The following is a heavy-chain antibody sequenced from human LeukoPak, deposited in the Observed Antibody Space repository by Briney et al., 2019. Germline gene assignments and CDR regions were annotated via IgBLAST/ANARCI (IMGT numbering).Heavy chain of an antibody. Sequence: KGSGPTLVNPTQTLALTCTFSGFSLSAAGVGVGWIRQPPGKALEWLAIIYWDDDERYSPSLKSRLTLIKDTSRNQVVLAMTNMDPVDTATYYCAHGVRRAHCTGGSCYNFDYWGQGILVTVSS. D-gene: IGHD2-15*01. J-gene: IGHJ4*02. V-gene: IGHV2-5*02. CDR3: AHGVRRAHCTGGSCYNFDY. CDR1: GFSLSAAGVG. CDR2: IYWDDDE.